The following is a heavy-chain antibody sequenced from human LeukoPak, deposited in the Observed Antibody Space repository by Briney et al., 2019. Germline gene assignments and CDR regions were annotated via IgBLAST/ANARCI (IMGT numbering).Heavy chain of an antibody. Sequence: ASVKVSCKASGYTFTRYYMHWVRQAPGQGLGWMGRINPNSGGTNYAQKFQGRVTMTRDTSISTAYMELSRLRSDDTAVYYCASFRSSGMYYFDYWGQGTLVTVSS. CDR1: GYTFTRYY. D-gene: IGHD3-3*01. J-gene: IGHJ4*02. CDR2: INPNSGGT. CDR3: ASFRSSGMYYFDY. V-gene: IGHV1-2*06.